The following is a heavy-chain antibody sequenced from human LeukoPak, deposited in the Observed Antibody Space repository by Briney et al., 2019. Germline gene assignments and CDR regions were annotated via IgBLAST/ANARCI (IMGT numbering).Heavy chain of an antibody. CDR3: ARGYSSSWYYFDY. CDR1: GFTVGSNY. D-gene: IGHD6-13*01. V-gene: IGHV3-53*01. Sequence: PGGSLRLSCAASGFTVGSNYMSWVRQAPGKGLGWVSVIYSGGSTYYADSVKGRFTISRDNSKNTLYLQMNSLRAEDTAVYYCARGYSSSWYYFDYWGQGTLVTVSS. CDR2: IYSGGST. J-gene: IGHJ4*02.